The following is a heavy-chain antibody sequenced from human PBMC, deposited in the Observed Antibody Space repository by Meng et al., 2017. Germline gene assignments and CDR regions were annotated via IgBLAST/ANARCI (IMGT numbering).Heavy chain of an antibody. CDR2: IYWDDDK. D-gene: IGHD2-21*02. J-gene: IGHJ5*02. Sequence: QISLKESGPTLVKPPQTLTLTSTFSGFSLSTSGVGVGWIRQPPGKALEWLALIYWDDDKRYSPSLKSRLTITKDTSKNQVVLTMTNMDPVDTATYYCAHRRGDSREGWFDPWGQGTLVTVSS. V-gene: IGHV2-5*02. CDR3: AHRRGDSREGWFDP. CDR1: GFSLSTSGVG.